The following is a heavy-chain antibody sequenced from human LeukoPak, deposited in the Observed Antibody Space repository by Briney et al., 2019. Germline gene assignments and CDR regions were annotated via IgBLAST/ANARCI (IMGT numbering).Heavy chain of an antibody. D-gene: IGHD3-3*01. J-gene: IGHJ5*02. V-gene: IGHV4-59*01. CDR3: ARLTYYDFWSGYNWFDP. Sequence: SETLSLTCTVSGGSISSYHWSWIRQPPGKGLEWIGYIYYSGSTNYNPSLKSRVTISVDTSKNQFSLKLSSVTAADTAVYYCARLTYYDFWSGYNWFDPWGQGTLVTVSS. CDR1: GGSISSYH. CDR2: IYYSGST.